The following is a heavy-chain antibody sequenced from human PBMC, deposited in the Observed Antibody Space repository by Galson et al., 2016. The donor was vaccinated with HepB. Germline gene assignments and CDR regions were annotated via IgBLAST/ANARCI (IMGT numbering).Heavy chain of an antibody. V-gene: IGHV3-23*01. Sequence: SLRLSCAASGFTFSSHATSWVRQAPGKGLEWVSGISGRGGSTYYADSVKGRFTISRDNSKNTLYVQMNSLRAEDTAVYYCAKGYGLFDYWGQGTLVTVSS. D-gene: IGHD1-14*01. J-gene: IGHJ4*02. CDR2: ISGRGGST. CDR1: GFTFSSHA. CDR3: AKGYGLFDY.